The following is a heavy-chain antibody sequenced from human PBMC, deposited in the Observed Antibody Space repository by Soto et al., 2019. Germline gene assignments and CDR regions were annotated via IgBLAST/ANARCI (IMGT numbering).Heavy chain of an antibody. D-gene: IGHD5-12*01. CDR1: GGTFSSYA. Sequence: QVQLVQSGAEVKKPGSSVKVSCKASGGTFSSYAISWVRQAPGQGLEWMGGIIPIFGTANYAQKFQGRVTITADESTSTAYMELSSLRSEDTAVYYCARGEVATGYYYYYGMDVWGQGTTVTVSS. CDR2: IIPIFGTA. V-gene: IGHV1-69*01. CDR3: ARGEVATGYYYYYGMDV. J-gene: IGHJ6*02.